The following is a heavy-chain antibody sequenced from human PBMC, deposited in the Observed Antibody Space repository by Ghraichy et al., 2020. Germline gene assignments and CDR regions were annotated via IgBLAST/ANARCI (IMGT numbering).Heavy chain of an antibody. CDR2: ISGPGGTT. CDR3: AKRGGDY. J-gene: IGHJ4*02. V-gene: IGHV3-23*01. CDR1: GFSFSSYG. Sequence: GGSLRLSCAASGFSFSSYGMAWVRQAPGKGLEWVSGISGPGGTTYYADSVKGRFTISRDNSRSTLYLQMNSLRAEDTAIYNCAKRGGDYWGQGTLVTVSS.